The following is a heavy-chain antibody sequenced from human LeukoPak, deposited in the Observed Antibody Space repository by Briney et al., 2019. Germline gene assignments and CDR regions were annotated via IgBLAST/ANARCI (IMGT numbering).Heavy chain of an antibody. Sequence: ATVKVSCKASGYTFNSYSISWVRQAPGQGLEWMAWISAYTGNTNYAQKFQGRVTVTTDTSTSTAYMELRTLRSDDTAVCYCARGHVPAEFEYWGQGTLVTVSS. D-gene: IGHD2-2*01. CDR2: ISAYTGNT. J-gene: IGHJ4*02. V-gene: IGHV1-18*01. CDR3: ARGHVPAEFEY. CDR1: GYTFNSYS.